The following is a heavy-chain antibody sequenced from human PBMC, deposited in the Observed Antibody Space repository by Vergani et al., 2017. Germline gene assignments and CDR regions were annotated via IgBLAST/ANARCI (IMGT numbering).Heavy chain of an antibody. CDR2: IQKDGIDK. CDR1: GFPFSTYG. D-gene: IGHD3-10*01. Sequence: QVQLVESGGGVVQPGESLRLSCAASGFPFSTYGMHWVRQAPGKGLEWVAFIQKDGIDKFYADSVRGRFTISRDNSKNSLYLQMRSLRFDDTAVYYCANEGSANRIRGWLDHWGQGALVTVSS. CDR3: ANEGSANRIRGWLDH. V-gene: IGHV3-30*02. J-gene: IGHJ4*02.